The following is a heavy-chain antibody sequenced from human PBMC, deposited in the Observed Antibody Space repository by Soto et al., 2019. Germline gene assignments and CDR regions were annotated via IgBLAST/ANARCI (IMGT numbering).Heavy chain of an antibody. V-gene: IGHV3-30-3*01. J-gene: IGHJ6*02. Sequence: GGSLRLSCAASGFTFSSYAMHWVRQAPGKGLEWVAVISYDGSNKYYADSVKGRFTISRDNSKNTLYLQMNSLRAEDTAVYYCARAQGSSSRDYYYYGMDVWGQGTTVTVSS. CDR1: GFTFSSYA. D-gene: IGHD6-6*01. CDR2: ISYDGSNK. CDR3: ARAQGSSSRDYYYYGMDV.